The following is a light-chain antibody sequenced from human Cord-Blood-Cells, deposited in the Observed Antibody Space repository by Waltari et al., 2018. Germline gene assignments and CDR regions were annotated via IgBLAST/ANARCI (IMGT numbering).Light chain of an antibody. V-gene: IGLV2-14*01. CDR3: SSYTSSSTWV. CDR1: SSDAGGYNY. J-gene: IGLJ3*02. CDR2: DVS. Sequence: QSALTQPASVSASPGQSITISCTGTSSDAGGYNYVSWYQQHPGKAPKLMIYDVSKRPPGVSNRFSGSKSGTTASLTISGLQAEDEADYYCSSYTSSSTWVFGGGTKLTVL.